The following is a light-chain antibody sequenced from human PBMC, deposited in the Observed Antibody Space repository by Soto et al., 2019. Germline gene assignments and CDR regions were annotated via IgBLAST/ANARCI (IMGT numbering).Light chain of an antibody. CDR3: QQYNSYSPT. CDR1: QGISTS. V-gene: IGKV1D-16*01. J-gene: IGKJ1*01. CDR2: GAS. Sequence: DVQMTQSPPFVSASVGDRVAITCRASQGISTSLVWYQHKPGKAPELLIFGASNLQTGVPSRFSGSGSETEFTLTISGLQPGDSATYYCQQYNSYSPTFGQGTKVEVK.